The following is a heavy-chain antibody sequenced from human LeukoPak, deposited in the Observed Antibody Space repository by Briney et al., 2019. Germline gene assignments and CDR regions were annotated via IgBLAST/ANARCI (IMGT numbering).Heavy chain of an antibody. D-gene: IGHD6-13*01. CDR2: INPNSGGT. CDR1: GYTFTGYY. V-gene: IGHV1-2*02. J-gene: IGHJ4*02. CDR3: ARGSSSWYYFDY. Sequence: ASVKVSCKASGYTFTGYYMHWVRQAPGQGLEWMGWINPNSGGTKYAQKFQGRVAMTRDTSISTAYMELSRLRPDDTAVYYCARGSSSWYYFDYWGQGTLVTVSS.